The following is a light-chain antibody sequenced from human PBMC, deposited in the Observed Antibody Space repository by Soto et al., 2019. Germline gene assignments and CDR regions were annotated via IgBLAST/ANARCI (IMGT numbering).Light chain of an antibody. CDR2: DVN. CDR1: SSDIGTYSF. Sequence: QSVLTQPASVSGSPGQSITISCTGTSSDIGTYSFVSWYQQHPGKAPKLIIYDVNNRPSGVSTRFSGSKSGNTASLTISGLHTEDEADYYCSSYTRSSTVAFGGGTKVTVL. CDR3: SSYTRSSTVA. V-gene: IGLV2-14*01. J-gene: IGLJ2*01.